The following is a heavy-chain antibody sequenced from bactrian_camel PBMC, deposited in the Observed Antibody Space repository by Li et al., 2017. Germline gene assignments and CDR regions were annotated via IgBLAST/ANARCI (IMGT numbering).Heavy chain of an antibody. CDR2: ISRDGMS. CDR1: GFTFDELN. J-gene: IGHJ4*01. Sequence: HVQLVESGGGSVQAGGSLRLSCTASGFTFDELNMGWYRQAPGNECELVSSISRDGMSYYADSVRGRLTISQDNAKNTVYLQMNSLKPEDTAVYYCAAGLGWLVRAIKGGNCSGYGYNYWGQGTQVTVS. V-gene: IGHV3S63*01. CDR3: AAGLGWLVRAIKGGNCSGYGYNY. D-gene: IGHD2*01.